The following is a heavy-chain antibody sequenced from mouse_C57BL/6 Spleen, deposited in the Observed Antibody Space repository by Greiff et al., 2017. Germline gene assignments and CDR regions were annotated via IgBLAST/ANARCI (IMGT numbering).Heavy chain of an antibody. V-gene: IGHV1-82*01. D-gene: IGHD3-2*01. CDR3: ARERPDSSRAMDY. CDR2: IYPGDGDT. J-gene: IGHJ4*01. Sequence: QVQLKQSGPELVKPGASVKISCKASGYAFSSSWMNWVKQRPGKGLEWIGRIYPGDGDTNYNGKFKGKATLTADKSSSTAYMQLSSLPSEDSAVYFCARERPDSSRAMDYWGQGTSVTVSS. CDR1: GYAFSSSW.